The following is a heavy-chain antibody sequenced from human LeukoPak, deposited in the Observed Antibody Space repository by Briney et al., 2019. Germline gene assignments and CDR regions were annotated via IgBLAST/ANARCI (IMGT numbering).Heavy chain of an antibody. D-gene: IGHD6-13*01. Sequence: ASVKVSCKASGYTFTSYGISWVRQAPGRGLEWMGWISAYNGNTNYAQKLQGRVTMTTDTSTSTAYMELRSLRSDDTAVYYCARGVRSSSSWTSYYFDYWGQGTLVTVSS. V-gene: IGHV1-18*01. CDR2: ISAYNGNT. CDR1: GYTFTSYG. J-gene: IGHJ4*02. CDR3: ARGVRSSSSWTSYYFDY.